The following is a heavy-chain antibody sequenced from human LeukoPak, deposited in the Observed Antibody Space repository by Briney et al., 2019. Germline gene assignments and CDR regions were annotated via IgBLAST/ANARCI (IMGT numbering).Heavy chain of an antibody. V-gene: IGHV3-30*04. D-gene: IGHD2-2*01. Sequence: GGSLRLSCAASGFTFSSYAMHWVRQAPGRGLEWVAVISYDGSNKYYADSVKGRFTISRDNSKNTLYLQMNSLRAEDTAVYYCARVASTYYYYYYMDVWGKGTTVTVSS. CDR2: ISYDGSNK. CDR1: GFTFSSYA. J-gene: IGHJ6*03. CDR3: ARVASTYYYYYYMDV.